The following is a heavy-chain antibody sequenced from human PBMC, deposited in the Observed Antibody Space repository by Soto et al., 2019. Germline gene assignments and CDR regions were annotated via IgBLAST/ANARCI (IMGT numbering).Heavy chain of an antibody. CDR2: IYHSGNT. CDR3: ARVYTGSYLMYY. CDR1: GDSITNINFY. J-gene: IGHJ4*02. D-gene: IGHD1-26*01. Sequence: SETLSLTCTVSGDSITNINFYWGWIRQPPGKGLEWIGYIYHSGNTYYNPPLKSRVTMSVDTSQNQFSLKLNSVTAADTAVYYCARVYTGSYLMYYWGQGTLVTAPQ. V-gene: IGHV4-39*01.